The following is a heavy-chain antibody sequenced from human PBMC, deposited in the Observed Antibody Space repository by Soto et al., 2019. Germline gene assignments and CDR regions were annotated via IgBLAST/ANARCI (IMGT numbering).Heavy chain of an antibody. D-gene: IGHD1-26*01. Sequence: GGSLRLSCAASGFTFSSYAMSWVRQAPGKGLEWVSAISGSGGSTYYADSVKGRFTISRDNSKNTLYLQMNSLRAEDTAVYYCAKGVGYYYYYYMDVWGKGTTVTVSS. V-gene: IGHV3-23*01. CDR3: AKGVGYYYYYYMDV. CDR1: GFTFSSYA. J-gene: IGHJ6*03. CDR2: ISGSGGST.